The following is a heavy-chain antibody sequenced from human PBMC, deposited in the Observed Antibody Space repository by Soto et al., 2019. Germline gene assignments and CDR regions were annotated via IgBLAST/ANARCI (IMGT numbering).Heavy chain of an antibody. D-gene: IGHD2-15*01. J-gene: IGHJ4*02. CDR2: IYYSGST. CDR3: ARDGGYCSGGSCYPWYFEY. V-gene: IGHV4-59*01. CDR1: GGSISSYY. Sequence: SETLSLTCTVSGGSISSYYWGWIRQPPGKGLEWIGYIYYSGSTNYNPSLKSRVTISVDTSKNQFSLKLSSVTAADTAVYYCARDGGYCSGGSCYPWYFEYWGQGTLVTVSS.